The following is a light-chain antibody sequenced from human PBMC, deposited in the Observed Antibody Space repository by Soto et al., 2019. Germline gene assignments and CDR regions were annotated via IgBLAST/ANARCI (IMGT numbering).Light chain of an antibody. J-gene: IGKJ1*01. V-gene: IGKV3-15*01. CDR3: QQYNNWPPWT. CDR2: GAS. Sequence: IVMTQSPATLSVSPWERATLSCRASQSVSSNLAWYQQTPGQAPRLLIYGASTRATGIPARFSGSGSGTEFTLTISSLQSEDFAVYYCQQYNNWPPWTFGQGTKVDIK. CDR1: QSVSSN.